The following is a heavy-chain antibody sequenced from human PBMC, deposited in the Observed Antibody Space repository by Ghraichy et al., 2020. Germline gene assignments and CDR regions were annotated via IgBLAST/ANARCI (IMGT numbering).Heavy chain of an antibody. V-gene: IGHV1-69*10. Sequence: SVKVSCKASGGTFSRFPINWVRQAPGQGLEWMGGIIPVSNIATYAKKFQGRVTITADESTTTAYMELSSLRSDDTAVYFCAREASSSPLDYWGQGTLVTVSS. J-gene: IGHJ4*02. CDR2: IIPVSNIA. D-gene: IGHD6-13*01. CDR1: GGTFSRFP. CDR3: AREASSSPLDY.